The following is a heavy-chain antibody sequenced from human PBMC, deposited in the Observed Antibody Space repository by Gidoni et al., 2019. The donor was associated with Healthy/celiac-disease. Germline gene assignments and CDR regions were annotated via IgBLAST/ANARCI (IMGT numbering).Heavy chain of an antibody. J-gene: IGHJ5*02. Sequence: GLEWVSYISSIGSTLYYADSVKGRFTISRDNAKNSLYLQMNSLRAEDTAVYYCARTSYYYDSSGYPNCFDPWGQGTLVTVSS. CDR2: ISSIGSTL. D-gene: IGHD3-22*01. V-gene: IGHV3-48*03. CDR3: ARTSYYYDSSGYPNCFDP.